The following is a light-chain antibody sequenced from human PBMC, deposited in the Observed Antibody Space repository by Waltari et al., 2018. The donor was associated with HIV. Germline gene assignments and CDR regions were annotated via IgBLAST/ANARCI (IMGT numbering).Light chain of an antibody. CDR2: DVS. Sequence: QSALTQPRSVSGSPGQSVTISCTGTSSDVGGYNYVSWYQQHPGKAPKLMIYDVSKRPSGFPDRSSGSKSGNTASLTISGLQAEDEADYYCFSYAGSYTLVFGGGTKLTVL. CDR1: SSDVGGYNY. V-gene: IGLV2-11*01. CDR3: FSYAGSYTLV. J-gene: IGLJ3*02.